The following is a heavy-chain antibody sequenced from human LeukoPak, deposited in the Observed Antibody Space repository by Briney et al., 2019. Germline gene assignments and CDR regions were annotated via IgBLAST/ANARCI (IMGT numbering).Heavy chain of an antibody. CDR3: ARGPYGSGSYY. Sequence: SQTLSLACTVSGGSISSGDYYWSWIRQPPGKGLEWIGYIYYSGTTYYNPSLKSRVTISVDTSKNQFSLKLTSVTAADTAVYFCARGPYGSGSYYWGQGTLVTVSS. D-gene: IGHD3-10*01. CDR2: IYYSGTT. CDR1: GGSISSGDYY. J-gene: IGHJ4*02. V-gene: IGHV4-30-4*01.